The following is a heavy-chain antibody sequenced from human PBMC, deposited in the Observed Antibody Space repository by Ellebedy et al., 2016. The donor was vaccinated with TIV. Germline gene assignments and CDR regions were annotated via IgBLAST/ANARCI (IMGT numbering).Heavy chain of an antibody. J-gene: IGHJ4*02. CDR3: ARAGVPWGYSGPFDY. D-gene: IGHD1-26*01. CDR2: ISAYNGNT. CDR1: GYTFTGYY. V-gene: IGHV1-18*04. Sequence: AASVKVSCKASGYTFTGYYMHWVRQAPGQGLEWMGWISAYNGNTNYAQKLQGRVTMTTDTSTSTAYMELRSLRSDDTAVYYCARAGVPWGYSGPFDYWGQGTLVTVSS.